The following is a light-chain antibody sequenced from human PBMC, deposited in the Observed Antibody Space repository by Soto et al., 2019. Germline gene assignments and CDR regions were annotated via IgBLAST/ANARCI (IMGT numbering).Light chain of an antibody. CDR2: DVS. CDR1: SSDVGGYNY. V-gene: IGLV2-11*01. Sequence: QSALTQPRSVSGSPGQSVTISCTGTSSDVGGYNYVSWYQQYAGKAPKFMIYDVSKRPSGVPGRFSGSKSGNTASLTISGLQAEDEADYYCSSYTSRSTLVFGGGTKLTVL. J-gene: IGLJ2*01. CDR3: SSYTSRSTLV.